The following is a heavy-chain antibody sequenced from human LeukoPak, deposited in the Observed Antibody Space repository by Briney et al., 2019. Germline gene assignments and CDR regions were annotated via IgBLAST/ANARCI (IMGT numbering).Heavy chain of an antibody. CDR1: GFTFSSYW. V-gene: IGHV3-7*01. J-gene: IGHJ3*02. CDR2: IKQDGSEK. Sequence: PGGSLRLSCAASGFTFSSYWMSWVRQAPGKGLEWVANIKQDGSEKNYGESVKGRFTISRDNAKNSLFLDLKSLRVEDTAVYYCLRHSVEREKWRAFDIWGQGTVATVSS. CDR3: LRHSVEREKWRAFDI. D-gene: IGHD1-1*01.